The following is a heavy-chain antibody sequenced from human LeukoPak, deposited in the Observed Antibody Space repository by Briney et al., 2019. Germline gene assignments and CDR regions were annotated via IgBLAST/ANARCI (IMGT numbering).Heavy chain of an antibody. J-gene: IGHJ4*02. Sequence: SETLSLTCVVYDGSFSGHYWSWIRQPPGKGLEWIGEINHSGNTKYNPSLKSRVTISVDTSKNQFSLKLSSVTAADTAVYYCARPDFGSNSALDYWGQGTLVTVSS. D-gene: IGHD2-2*01. V-gene: IGHV4-34*01. CDR2: INHSGNT. CDR1: DGSFSGHY. CDR3: ARPDFGSNSALDY.